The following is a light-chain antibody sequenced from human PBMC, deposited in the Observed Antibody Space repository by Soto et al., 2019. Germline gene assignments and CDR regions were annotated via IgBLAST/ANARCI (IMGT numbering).Light chain of an antibody. Sequence: AIQMTQSPSSLSASVGDRVTITCRASQDISDDVGWYQQTPGKAPKRLISGASRLQSGVPSRFSGSGSGAAFTLTITSLLPEDSAPYYCLQNHNYPRTFGQGTKVEI. CDR1: QDISDD. V-gene: IGKV1-6*01. J-gene: IGKJ1*01. CDR2: GAS. CDR3: LQNHNYPRT.